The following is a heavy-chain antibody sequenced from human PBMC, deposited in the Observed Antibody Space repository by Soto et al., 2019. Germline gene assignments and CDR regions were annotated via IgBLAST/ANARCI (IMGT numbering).Heavy chain of an antibody. D-gene: IGHD5-12*01. J-gene: IGHJ4*02. CDR2: IKQDGSEK. Sequence: EVQLVESGGGLVQPGGSLRLSCAASGFTFSSYWMSWVRQAPGKGLEWVANIKQDGSEKYYVDSVKGRFTISRDNAKNSLYLQMNSLRAEDTAVYYCARDLNVDIVATTLDYWGQGTLVTVSS. CDR3: ARDLNVDIVATTLDY. V-gene: IGHV3-7*01. CDR1: GFTFSSYW.